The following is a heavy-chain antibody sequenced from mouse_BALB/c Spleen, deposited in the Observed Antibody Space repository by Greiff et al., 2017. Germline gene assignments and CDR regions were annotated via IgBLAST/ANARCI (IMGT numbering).Heavy chain of an antibody. CDR1: GDSITSGY. J-gene: IGHJ2*01. CDR2: ISYSGST. CDR3: ARRDSSSFYFDY. Sequence: EVKLMESGPSLVKPSQTLSLTCSVTGDSITSGYWNWIRKFPGNKLEYMGYISYSGSTYYNPSLKSRISITRDTSKNQYYLQLNSVTTEDTATYYCARRDSSSFYFDYWGQGTTLTVSS. D-gene: IGHD1-1*01. V-gene: IGHV3-8*02.